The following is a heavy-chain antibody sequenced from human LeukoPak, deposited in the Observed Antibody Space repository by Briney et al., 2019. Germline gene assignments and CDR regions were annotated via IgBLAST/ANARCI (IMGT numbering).Heavy chain of an antibody. V-gene: IGHV4-59*08. Sequence: SETLSLTCTVSGGSISSYYWSWIRQSPGKGLEWIGYIYYSGSTNYNPSLKSRVTISVDTSKNQFSLKLSSVTAADTAVYYCARHVPLDAFDIWGQGTMVTVSS. J-gene: IGHJ3*02. CDR1: GGSISSYY. CDR3: ARHVPLDAFDI. CDR2: IYYSGST.